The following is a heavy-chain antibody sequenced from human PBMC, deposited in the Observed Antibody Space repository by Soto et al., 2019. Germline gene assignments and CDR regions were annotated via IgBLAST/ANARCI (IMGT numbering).Heavy chain of an antibody. V-gene: IGHV3-23*01. Sequence: GSLRLSCAASVFTFSSNAMTWVRQAPGKGLEWVSTISDSGGRTYYADSVKGRFTISRDNSKNTLYLQMNSLRAEDTAVFYCASHQIGWYDFDYWGEGTLVTVS. CDR2: ISDSGGRT. D-gene: IGHD6-19*01. CDR1: VFTFSSNA. J-gene: IGHJ4*02. CDR3: ASHQIGWYDFDY.